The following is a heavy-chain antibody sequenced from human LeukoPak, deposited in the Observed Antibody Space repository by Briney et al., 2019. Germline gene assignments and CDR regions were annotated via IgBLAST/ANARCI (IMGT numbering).Heavy chain of an antibody. V-gene: IGHV4-34*01. CDR3: ASQTPPYYYDSSGRAFDI. D-gene: IGHD3-22*01. CDR2: INHSGST. CDR1: GGSFSGYY. Sequence: SETLSLTCAVYGGSFSGYYWSWIRQPPGKGLEWIGEINHSGSTNYNPSLKSRVTISVDTSKNQFSLKLSSVTAADTAVYYCASQTPPYYYDSSGRAFDIWGQGTMVTVSS. J-gene: IGHJ3*02.